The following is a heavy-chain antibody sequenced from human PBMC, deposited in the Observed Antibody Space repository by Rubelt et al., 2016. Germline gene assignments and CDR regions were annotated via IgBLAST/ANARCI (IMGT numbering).Heavy chain of an antibody. J-gene: IGHJ6*03. CDR2: INHSGST. CDR3: ARGDRGNYYYYYMDV. Sequence: QVQLRQWGAGLLKPSETLSLTCAVYGGSFSGYYWSWIRQPPGKGLEWIGEINHSGSTNYNPSRKSRVTISVDTSKNQFSLKLSSVTAADTALYYCARGDRGNYYYYYMDVWGKGTTVTVSS. CDR1: GGSFSGYY. V-gene: IGHV4-34*01. D-gene: IGHD3-10*01.